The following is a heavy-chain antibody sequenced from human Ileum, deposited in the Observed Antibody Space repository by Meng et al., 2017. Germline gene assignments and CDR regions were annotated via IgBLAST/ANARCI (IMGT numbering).Heavy chain of an antibody. Sequence: QGPLQESHPGLAPPSEPLSLTSAVYGASISSGHWWSWVRQPRGKGLEWIGEMYPSGTTNYNPSLKSRVTISMDTSKNQLSLKLSSVTAADTAVYYCARHIAVSGTRGFDSWGQGTLVTVSS. CDR2: MYPSGTT. CDR3: ARHIAVSGTRGFDS. CDR1: GASISSGHW. V-gene: IGHV4-4*02. J-gene: IGHJ4*02. D-gene: IGHD6-19*01.